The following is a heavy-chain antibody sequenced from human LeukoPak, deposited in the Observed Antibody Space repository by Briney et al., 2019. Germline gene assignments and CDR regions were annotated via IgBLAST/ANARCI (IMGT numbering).Heavy chain of an antibody. V-gene: IGHV1-2*04. J-gene: IGHJ6*02. CDR2: INLHTGGA. Sequence: ASVKVSCKSSGYTFTDYFLHWVRQAPGQGLEWMGCINLHTGGAHYAQKFQVWVSLTRDTSIDTAFMELSSLRSDATAIYYCARDFLGRTNGGSNYFGMDVWGQGTTVTVSS. D-gene: IGHD2-8*01. CDR3: ARDFLGRTNGGSNYFGMDV. CDR1: GYTFTDYF.